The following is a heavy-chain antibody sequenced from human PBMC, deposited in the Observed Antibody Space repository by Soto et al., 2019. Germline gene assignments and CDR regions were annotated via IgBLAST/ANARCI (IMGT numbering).Heavy chain of an antibody. CDR2: IYYSGST. CDR3: ARGRIVATINWFAS. CDR1: GGSISSYY. V-gene: IGHV4-39*01. Sequence: SETLSLTCTVSGGSISSYYWGWIRQPPGKGLEWIGSIYYSGSTYYNPSLKSRVTISVDTSKNQFSLKLSSVTAADTAVYYCARGRIVATINWFASWGQGSLVTVSS. D-gene: IGHD5-12*01. J-gene: IGHJ5*01.